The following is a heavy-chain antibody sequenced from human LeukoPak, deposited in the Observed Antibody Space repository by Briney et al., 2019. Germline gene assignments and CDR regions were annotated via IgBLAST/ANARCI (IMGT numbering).Heavy chain of an antibody. V-gene: IGHV4-38-2*02. J-gene: IGHJ4*02. CDR1: SYSISSGYY. CDR3: ARDWGHYDYVWGSYLSHETC. CDR2: IYHSGST. D-gene: IGHD3-16*02. Sequence: PSETLSLTCTVSSYSISSGYYWGWIRQPPGKGLEWIGSIYHSGSTYYNPSLQRRVTISVDTSKTQYSLKLSSVTAADTAVYYCARDWGHYDYVWGSYLSHETCWGQGTLITVSS.